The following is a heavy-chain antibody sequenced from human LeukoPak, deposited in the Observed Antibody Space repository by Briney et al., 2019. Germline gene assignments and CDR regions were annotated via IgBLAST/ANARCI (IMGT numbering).Heavy chain of an antibody. CDR1: GFTFSSYA. Sequence: GGSLRLSCAASGFTFSSYAMSWGRQAPGEGLEWVSAISGSGGSTYYADSVKGRFTISRDNAKHSLYLQMNSLRAEDTAVYYCARDRIQLWPSPDYWGQGTLVTVSS. J-gene: IGHJ4*02. V-gene: IGHV3-23*01. CDR2: ISGSGGST. CDR3: ARDRIQLWPSPDY. D-gene: IGHD5-18*01.